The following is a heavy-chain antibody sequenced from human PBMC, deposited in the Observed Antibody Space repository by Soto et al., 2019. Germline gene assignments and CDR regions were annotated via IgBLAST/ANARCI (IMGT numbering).Heavy chain of an antibody. CDR1: GGSISSSSYY. J-gene: IGHJ6*02. D-gene: IGHD6-13*01. CDR3: VRLIMWQQLPTWADV. CDR2: IYYSGST. V-gene: IGHV4-39*01. Sequence: SETLSLTCTVSGGSISSSSYYWGWIRQPPGKGLEWIGSIYYSGSTYYNPSLKSRVTISVDTSKNQFSLKLSSVTAADTAVYYCVRLIMWQQLPTWADVWGQGTTVTVSS.